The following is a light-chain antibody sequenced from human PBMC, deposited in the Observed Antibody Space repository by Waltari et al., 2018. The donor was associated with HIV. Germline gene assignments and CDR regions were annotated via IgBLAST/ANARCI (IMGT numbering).Light chain of an antibody. J-gene: IGLJ1*01. CDR1: TSDVGSYNY. CDR2: DVY. Sequence: QSALTQPPSVSGSPGQSVTISCTGSTSDVGSYNYVSWYQQYPGKAPKLIIFDVYQRPSGVPGRFSGSRSCNPASLTISGLQTEDEADYFCCAYAAGHVSYVFGTGT. V-gene: IGLV2-11*01. CDR3: CAYAAGHVSYV.